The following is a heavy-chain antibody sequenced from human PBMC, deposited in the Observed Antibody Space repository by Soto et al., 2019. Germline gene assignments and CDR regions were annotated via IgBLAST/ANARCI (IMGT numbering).Heavy chain of an antibody. CDR1: GFTVSSNY. CDR2: IYSGGST. J-gene: IGHJ4*02. Sequence: EVQLVESGGGLVQPGGSLRLSCAASGFTVSSNYMSWVRQAPGKGLEWVSVIYSGGSTYYAESVKCRFTISRHNSKNTLYLQMNSLRAEDTAVYYCARVLCSGGSCSFDFWGQGTLVTVSS. V-gene: IGHV3-53*04. CDR3: ARVLCSGGSCSFDF. D-gene: IGHD2-15*01.